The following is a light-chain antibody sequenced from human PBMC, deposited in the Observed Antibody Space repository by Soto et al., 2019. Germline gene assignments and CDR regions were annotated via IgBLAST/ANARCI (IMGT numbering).Light chain of an antibody. Sequence: EIRWTQTPPTLSLPPGERATLPCRASQSASSYLARHQQTPGQAPRLLIYDASNRATGIPARFGGGGSGAVFTLTFSGLVPEVFVVYYWQQRSCCRTFGQGTKVDIK. V-gene: IGKV3-11*01. J-gene: IGKJ1*01. CDR3: QQRSCCRT. CDR1: QSASSY. CDR2: DAS.